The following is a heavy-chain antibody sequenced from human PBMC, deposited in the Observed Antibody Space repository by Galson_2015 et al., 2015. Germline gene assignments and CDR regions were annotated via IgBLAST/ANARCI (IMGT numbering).Heavy chain of an antibody. J-gene: IGHJ2*01. CDR3: TRRGDYPDWYFDL. D-gene: IGHD4-17*01. V-gene: IGHV3-49*02. Sequence: GRFTISTDDSKTIAYLQMNSLKAEDTAVYFCTRRGDYPDWYFDLWGRGTLVTVSS.